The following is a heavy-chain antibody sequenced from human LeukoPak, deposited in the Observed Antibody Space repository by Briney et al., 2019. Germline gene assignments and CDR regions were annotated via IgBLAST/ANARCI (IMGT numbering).Heavy chain of an antibody. D-gene: IGHD1-7*01. J-gene: IGHJ5*02. CDR2: IQKDGSQK. CDR3: ARVGWELRNLHFDP. CDR1: GFTFSDTW. Sequence: PGGSLRLSCVGSGFTFSDTWMSWVRQAPGKGPEWVASIQKDGSQKYYVDSVKGRFTISRDNAQNSLYLQMNSLGVEDMAMYSCARVGWELRNLHFDPWGQGTLVTVSS. V-gene: IGHV3-7*03.